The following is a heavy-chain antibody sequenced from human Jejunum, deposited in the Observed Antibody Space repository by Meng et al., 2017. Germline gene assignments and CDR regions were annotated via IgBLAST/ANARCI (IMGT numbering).Heavy chain of an antibody. CDR1: GYTFTDYY. Sequence: SVNVSCKTSGYTFTDYYLHWVRQAPGQGLEWMGRINPNSGASNYAQEFQGRVTMTGDTSLSTAYLELTRLTSDDTAVYYCARDEGFRSSGWYVQHYWGQGTLVTVSS. CDR2: INPNSGAS. J-gene: IGHJ4*02. V-gene: IGHV1-2*06. CDR3: ARDEGFRSSGWYVQHY. D-gene: IGHD6-19*01.